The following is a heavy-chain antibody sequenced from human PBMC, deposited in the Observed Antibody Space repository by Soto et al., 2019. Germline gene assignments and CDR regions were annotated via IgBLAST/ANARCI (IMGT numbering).Heavy chain of an antibody. CDR1: GASISGSYYY. Sequence: SETLSLTCAVSGASISGSYYYWAWLRQSPGKGPEWIGSVFYTGFTSYNPSLESRVSVSVDTSKSQFSLKLSAVTAADTAVYYCANSQKGYNWNYFDHWGQGALVTVSS. CDR2: VFYTGFT. V-gene: IGHV4-39*01. J-gene: IGHJ4*02. D-gene: IGHD1-20*01. CDR3: ANSQKGYNWNYFDH.